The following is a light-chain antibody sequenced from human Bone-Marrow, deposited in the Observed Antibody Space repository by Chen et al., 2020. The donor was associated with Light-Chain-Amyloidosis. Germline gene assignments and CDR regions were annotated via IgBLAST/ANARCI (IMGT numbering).Light chain of an antibody. J-gene: IGLJ3*02. CDR3: QVWDRSSDRPV. V-gene: IGLV3-21*02. CDR2: DDS. CDR1: NIGSTS. Sequence: SYVRTQPSPVSVAPGQTAPIACGGNNIGSTSVHWYQQTPGQAPLLVVCDDSDRPSGIPERLSGSNSGNTATLTISRVEAGDEADYYCQVWDRSSDRPVFGGGTKLTVL.